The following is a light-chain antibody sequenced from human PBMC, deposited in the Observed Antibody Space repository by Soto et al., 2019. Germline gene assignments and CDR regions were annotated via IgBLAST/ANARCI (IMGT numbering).Light chain of an antibody. CDR3: QKYYSYSRT. Sequence: DIQMTQSPSTLSASVGDRVTITCRASQTVISWLAWYQQKPGKAPKLLIYDVSSLESGVPSRFSVSGSGTQFTLTISSLQPDDFATYYCQKYYSYSRTFGQGTKVEVK. V-gene: IGKV1-5*01. J-gene: IGKJ1*01. CDR2: DVS. CDR1: QTVISW.